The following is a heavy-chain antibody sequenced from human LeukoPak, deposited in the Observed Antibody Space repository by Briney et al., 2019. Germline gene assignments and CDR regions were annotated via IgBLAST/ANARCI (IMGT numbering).Heavy chain of an antibody. D-gene: IGHD5-12*01. V-gene: IGHV3-21*01. CDR3: ARERIVATTQHYYYFGMDV. CDR1: GFTFSSYS. J-gene: IGHJ6*02. Sequence: NPGGSLRLPCAASGFTFSSYSMNWVRQAPGKGLEWVSSISSSSIYIYYADSVKGRFTISRDNAKNSLYLQMNSLRAEDTAVYYCARERIVATTQHYYYFGMDVWGQGTTVTVSS. CDR2: ISSSSIYI.